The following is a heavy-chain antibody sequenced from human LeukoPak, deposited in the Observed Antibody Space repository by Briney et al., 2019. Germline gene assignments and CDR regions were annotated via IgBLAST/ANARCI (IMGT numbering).Heavy chain of an antibody. J-gene: IGHJ4*02. Sequence: ASVKVSCKVSGYTLTELSMHWVRQAPGKGLEWLGGFDPEDGETIYAQKFQGRVTMTEDTSTDTAYMELSSPRSEDTAVYYCATGDLWELHTGVYFDYWGQGTLVTVSS. CDR2: FDPEDGET. CDR1: GYTLTELS. V-gene: IGHV1-24*01. D-gene: IGHD1-26*01. CDR3: ATGDLWELHTGVYFDY.